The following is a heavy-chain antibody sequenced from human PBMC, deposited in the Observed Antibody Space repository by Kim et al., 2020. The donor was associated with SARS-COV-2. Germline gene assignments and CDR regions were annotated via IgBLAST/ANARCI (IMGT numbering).Heavy chain of an antibody. D-gene: IGHD6-13*01. CDR1: GGTFSSYA. J-gene: IGHJ6*02. CDR3: ARDRWGAADIYYYYGMDV. V-gene: IGHV1-69*13. Sequence: SVKVSCKASGGTFSSYAISWVRQAPGQGLEWMGGIIPIFGTANYAQKFQGRVTITADESTSTAYMELSSLRSEDTAVYYCARDRWGAADIYYYYGMDVWGQGTTVTVSS. CDR2: IIPIFGTA.